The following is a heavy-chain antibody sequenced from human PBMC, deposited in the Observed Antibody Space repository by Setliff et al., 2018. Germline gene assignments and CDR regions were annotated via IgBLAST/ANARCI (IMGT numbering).Heavy chain of an antibody. CDR1: GCTFTNYG. Sequence: VASVKVSCKTSGCTFTNYGITWVRQAPGQGLEWMGWINNYSFKTNYPQKFLGRVTVTTDTSTGTAYMELGSLTSDDTAIYYCARINFYVSSGYYYAPDYWGPGTLVTVSS. CDR2: INNYSFKT. J-gene: IGHJ4*02. V-gene: IGHV1-18*01. CDR3: ARINFYVSSGYYYAPDY. D-gene: IGHD3-22*01.